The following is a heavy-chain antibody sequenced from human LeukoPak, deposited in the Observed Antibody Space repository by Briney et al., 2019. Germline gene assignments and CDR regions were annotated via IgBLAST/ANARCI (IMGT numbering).Heavy chain of an antibody. V-gene: IGHV3-21*01. J-gene: IGHJ4*02. CDR3: ARVARDGYNLYFDY. D-gene: IGHD5-24*01. Sequence: PGGSLRLSCAASGFTFSSYSMNLVRQAPGKGLEWVSSISSSSSYIYYADSEKGRFTISRDNAKNSLYLQMNSLRAEDTAVYYCARVARDGYNLYFDYWGQGTLVTVSS. CDR1: GFTFSSYS. CDR2: ISSSSSYI.